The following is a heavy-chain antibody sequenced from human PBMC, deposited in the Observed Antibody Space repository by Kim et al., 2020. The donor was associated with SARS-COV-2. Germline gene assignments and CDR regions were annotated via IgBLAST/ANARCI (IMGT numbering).Heavy chain of an antibody. D-gene: IGHD3-22*01. CDR3: ARAPGLGTMIVVVTHFDY. CDR2: IYYSGST. Sequence: SETLSLTCTVSGGSISSGGYYWSWIRQHPGKGLEWIGYIYYSGSTYYNPSLKSRVTISVDTSKNQFSLKLSSVTAADTAVYYCARAPGLGTMIVVVTHFDYWGQGTVVTVSS. V-gene: IGHV4-31*03. CDR1: GGSISSGGYY. J-gene: IGHJ4*02.